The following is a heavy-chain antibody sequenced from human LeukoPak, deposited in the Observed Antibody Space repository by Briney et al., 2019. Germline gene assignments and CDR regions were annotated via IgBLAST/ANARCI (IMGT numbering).Heavy chain of an antibody. CDR1: GFTFSSYS. CDR2: ISSSSNYI. J-gene: IGHJ4*02. V-gene: IGHV3-21*01. CDR3: ARDDRYSYGYSQSGHFDY. Sequence: PGGSLRLSCASSGFTFSSYSMNWVRQAPGKGLEWVSSISSSSNYIYYADSVKGRFTISRDNAKTSLYLQMNSLRAEDTAVYDCARDDRYSYGYSQSGHFDYWGQGILVTVSS. D-gene: IGHD5-18*01.